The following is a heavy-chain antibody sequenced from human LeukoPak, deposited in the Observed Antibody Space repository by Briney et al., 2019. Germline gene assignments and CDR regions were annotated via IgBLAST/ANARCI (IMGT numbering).Heavy chain of an antibody. V-gene: IGHV3-21*01. CDR1: GFTFSSYS. CDR3: TSWGDTTAEYFQR. CDR2: ISSSSSYI. Sequence: GGSLRLSCAASGFTFSSYSMNWVRRAPGKGLEWVSSISSSSSYIYYADSVKGRFTISRDNAKNSLYLQMNSLRAEDTAVYYCTSWGDTTAEYFQRWGQGTLVTVSS. J-gene: IGHJ1*01. D-gene: IGHD2-21*02.